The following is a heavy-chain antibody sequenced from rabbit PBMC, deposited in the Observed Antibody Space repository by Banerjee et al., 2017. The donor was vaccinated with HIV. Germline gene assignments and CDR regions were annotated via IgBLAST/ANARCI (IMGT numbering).Heavy chain of an antibody. D-gene: IGHD6-1*01. Sequence: QEQLEECGGELVQPEGSMTLTCTDSGFSCSSSYWMCWVRQAPGKGRELIGTIYVISSGSTDYASWAKGRFTISKTSSTTVTLQMTSRTAADTATYFCSRLDVGYGVYVYADLWGPGTLVTVS. CDR3: SRLDVGYGVYVYADL. J-gene: IGHJ6*01. CDR1: GFSCSSSYW. V-gene: IGHV1S45*01. CDR2: IYVISSGST.